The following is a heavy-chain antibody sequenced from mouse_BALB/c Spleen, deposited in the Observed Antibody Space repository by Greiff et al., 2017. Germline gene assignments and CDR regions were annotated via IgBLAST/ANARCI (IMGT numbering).Heavy chain of an antibody. Sequence: QVQLKQSGAELVRPGASVTLSCKASGYTFTDYEMHWVKQTPVHGLEWIGAIDPETGGTAYNQKFKGKATLTADKSSSTAYMELRSLTSEDSAVYYCTRGGRYGFDYWGQGTTLTVSS. CDR3: TRGGRYGFDY. D-gene: IGHD2-14*01. V-gene: IGHV1-15*01. J-gene: IGHJ2*01. CDR1: GYTFTDYE. CDR2: IDPETGGT.